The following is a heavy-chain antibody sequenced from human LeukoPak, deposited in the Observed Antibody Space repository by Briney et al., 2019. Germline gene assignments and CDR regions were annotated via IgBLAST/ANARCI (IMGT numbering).Heavy chain of an antibody. CDR2: IYHSGST. Sequence: SETLSPTCTVSGYSISSGYYWGWIRQPPGKGLEWIGSIYHSGSTYYNPSLKSRVTISVDTSKNQFSLRLSSVTAADTAVYYCARATYYYDSSGYDYFDIWGQGTMVTVSS. CDR1: GYSISSGYY. CDR3: ARATYYYDSSGYDYFDI. J-gene: IGHJ3*02. V-gene: IGHV4-38-2*02. D-gene: IGHD3-22*01.